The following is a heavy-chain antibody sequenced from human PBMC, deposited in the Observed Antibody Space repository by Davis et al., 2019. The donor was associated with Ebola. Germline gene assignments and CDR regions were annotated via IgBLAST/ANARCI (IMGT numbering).Heavy chain of an antibody. V-gene: IGHV4-30-2*01. CDR3: ARTFDY. CDR1: GGSFSHIGYS. J-gene: IGHJ4*02. CDR2: IYHSGST. Sequence: MPSETLSLTCAVSGGSFSHIGYSWSWIRQPPGKGLEWIGYIYHSGSTYYNPSLKSRVTISVDRSKNQFSLKLTSVTAADTAVYYCARTFDYWGQGTLVTVSS.